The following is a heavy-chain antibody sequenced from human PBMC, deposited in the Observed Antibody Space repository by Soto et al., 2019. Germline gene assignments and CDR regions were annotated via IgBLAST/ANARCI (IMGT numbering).Heavy chain of an antibody. CDR2: INPSGGST. CDR1: GHTFTSYY. D-gene: IGHD6-6*01. J-gene: IGHJ6*02. V-gene: IGHV1-46*01. CDR3: ARPYSSSSPYYYYGMDV. Sequence: ASVKVSCKASGHTFTSYYMHWVRQAPGQGLEWMGIINPSGGSTSYAQKFQGRVTMTRDTSTSTVYMELSNLRSEDTAVYYCARPYSSSSPYYYYGMDVWGQGTTVTVSS.